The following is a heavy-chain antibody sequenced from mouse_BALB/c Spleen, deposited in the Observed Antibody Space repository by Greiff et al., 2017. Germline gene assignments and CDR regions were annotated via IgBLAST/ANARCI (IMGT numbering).Heavy chain of an antibody. CDR3: AVLLLRIYYAMDY. CDR2: ILPGSGST. Sequence: QVQLQQSGAELMKPGASVKISCKATGYTFSSYWIEWVKQRPGHGLEWIGEILPGSGSTNYNEKFKGKATFTADTSSNTAYMQLSSLTSEDSAVYYCAVLLLRIYYAMDYWGQGTSVTVSS. V-gene: IGHV1-9*01. CDR1: GYTFSSYW. J-gene: IGHJ4*01. D-gene: IGHD1-1*01.